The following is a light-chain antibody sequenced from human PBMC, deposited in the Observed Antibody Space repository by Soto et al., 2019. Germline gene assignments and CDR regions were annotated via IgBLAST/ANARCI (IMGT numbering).Light chain of an antibody. J-gene: IGLJ1*01. CDR1: SSDVGGYNY. V-gene: IGLV2-14*01. CDR2: DVS. CDR3: SSYTSSSTRRV. Sequence: QSVLTQPASVSGSPGQSITISCTGTSSDVGGYNYVSWYQQHPGKAPKHMIYDVSNRPSGVSNRFSGSKSGNTASLTISGLQAEDEADYYCSSYTSSSTRRVFGTGTKVTVL.